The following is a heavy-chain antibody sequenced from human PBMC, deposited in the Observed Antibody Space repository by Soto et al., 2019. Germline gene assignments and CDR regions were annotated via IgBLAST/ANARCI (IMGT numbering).Heavy chain of an antibody. J-gene: IGHJ4*02. CDR1: GFTFSSYA. CDR2: ISYDGSNK. CDR3: ARDAPGLFDY. D-gene: IGHD7-27*01. Sequence: QVQLVESGGGVVQPGRSLRLSCAASGFTFSSYAMHWVRQAPGKGLEWVAVISYDGSNKYYADSVKGRFTISRDNSKSTLYLQMNSLRAEDTAVYYCARDAPGLFDYWGQGTLVTVSS. V-gene: IGHV3-30-3*01.